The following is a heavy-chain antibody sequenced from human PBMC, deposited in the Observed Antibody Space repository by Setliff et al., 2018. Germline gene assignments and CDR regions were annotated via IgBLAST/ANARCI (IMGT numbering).Heavy chain of an antibody. Sequence: SVKVSCKASGGTFNNYGISWVRQAPGQGLEWMGGTIPMFGTTNYARKFQGRVTIITDESTSTAYMQLSSLGSEDTAVYYCVREGVHSRSSTDYRYYMDVWGKGTTVTVSS. CDR2: TIPMFGTT. CDR1: GGTFNNYG. V-gene: IGHV1-69*05. CDR3: VREGVHSRSSTDYRYYMDV. D-gene: IGHD6-6*01. J-gene: IGHJ6*03.